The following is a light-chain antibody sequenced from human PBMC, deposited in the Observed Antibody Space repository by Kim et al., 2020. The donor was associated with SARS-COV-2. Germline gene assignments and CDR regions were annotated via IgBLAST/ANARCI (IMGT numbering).Light chain of an antibody. CDR2: EDN. Sequence: SYELTQPPSVSVSPGQTARITCSGDALPRQFAYWYHQKPGQAPVLVIYEDNARPPGIPERLSASTSGTTVTLTIRGVQAEDEGDYYCQSADNSGTYEVFGGGTQVTVL. CDR1: ALPRQF. V-gene: IGLV3-25*03. CDR3: QSADNSGTYEV. J-gene: IGLJ3*02.